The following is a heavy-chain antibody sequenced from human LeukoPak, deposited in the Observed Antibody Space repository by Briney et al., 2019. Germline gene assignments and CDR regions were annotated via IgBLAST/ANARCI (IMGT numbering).Heavy chain of an antibody. Sequence: GGSLRLSCAASGFTVSSYAMHRVRQAPGKGLEWVALMSYDGSNKYYADSVKGRLTISRDNSKNTLYLQMNSLRAEDTAVYCCARGYSNSWYFFDYWGQGTLVTVSS. CDR1: GFTVSSYA. D-gene: IGHD6-13*01. CDR2: MSYDGSNK. V-gene: IGHV3-30*04. CDR3: ARGYSNSWYFFDY. J-gene: IGHJ4*02.